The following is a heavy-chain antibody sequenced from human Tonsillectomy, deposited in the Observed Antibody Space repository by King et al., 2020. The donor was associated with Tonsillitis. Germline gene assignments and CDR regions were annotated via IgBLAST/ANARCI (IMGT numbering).Heavy chain of an antibody. J-gene: IGHJ3*02. D-gene: IGHD3-22*01. CDR1: GGSISSGGYS. CDR3: ARAPYYYDSSGPSEKGAFDI. CDR2: IYHSGST. V-gene: IGHV4-30-2*01. Sequence: QLQESGSGLVKPSQTLSLTCAVSGGSISSGGYSWSWIRQPPGKGLEWIGYIYHSGSTYYNPSLKSRVTISVDRSKNQFSLKLSSVTAADTAVYYCARAPYYYDSSGPSEKGAFDIWGQGTMVTVSS.